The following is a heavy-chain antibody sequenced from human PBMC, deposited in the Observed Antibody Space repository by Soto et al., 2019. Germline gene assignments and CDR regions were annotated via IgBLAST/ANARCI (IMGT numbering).Heavy chain of an antibody. D-gene: IGHD6-6*01. CDR3: ARGHGAALRYFDY. V-gene: IGHV4-34*01. CDR2: INHSGSI. CDR1: VGSFSGYY. Sequence: SETLSLTGAVYVGSFSGYYWSWIRQPPGKGLEWIGEINHSGSINYNPSLKSRVTISVDTSKNQFSLKLSSVTAADTAVYYCARGHGAALRYFDYWGQGTLVTVSS. J-gene: IGHJ4*02.